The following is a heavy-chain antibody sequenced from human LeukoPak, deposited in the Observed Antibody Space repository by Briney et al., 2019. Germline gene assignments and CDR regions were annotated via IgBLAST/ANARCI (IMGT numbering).Heavy chain of an antibody. CDR2: IYPGDSDT. V-gene: IGHV5-51*01. Sequence: GESLKISCKGSGYSFTSYWIGWLRQMPGKGLEWMGIIYPGDSDTRYSPSFQGQVTISADKSISTAYLQWSSLKASDTAMYYCARQNAGYCGGGSCYLSDYWGQGTLVTVSS. CDR1: GYSFTSYW. CDR3: ARQNAGYCGGGSCYLSDY. D-gene: IGHD2-15*01. J-gene: IGHJ4*02.